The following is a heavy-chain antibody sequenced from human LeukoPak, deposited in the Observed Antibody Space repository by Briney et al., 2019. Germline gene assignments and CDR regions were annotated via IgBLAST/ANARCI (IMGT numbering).Heavy chain of an antibody. CDR1: GGSFSGYY. J-gene: IGHJ4*02. CDR2: IYYSGST. Sequence: PSETLSLTCAVYGGSFSGYYWSWIRQPPGKGLEWIGYIYYSGSTNYNLSLKSRVTISVDTSKNQFSLKLSSVTAADTAVYYCARHLNPDSSSWFRHPHYFDYWGQGTLVTVSS. D-gene: IGHD6-13*01. CDR3: ARHLNPDSSSWFRHPHYFDY. V-gene: IGHV4-59*08.